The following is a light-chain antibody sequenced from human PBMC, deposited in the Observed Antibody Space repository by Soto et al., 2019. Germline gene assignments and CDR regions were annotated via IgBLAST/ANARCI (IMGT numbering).Light chain of an antibody. Sequence: DIQMTQSPSSLSASVGDRVTITCRASQGIGNDLGWYQQKPGKAPKRLIYGASILQSGVPSRFSGSGSGTAFTLTISSLQPEDFATYCCLHLDSYPRTFGQGTKVEIK. CDR1: QGIGND. V-gene: IGKV1-17*01. CDR2: GAS. CDR3: LHLDSYPRT. J-gene: IGKJ1*01.